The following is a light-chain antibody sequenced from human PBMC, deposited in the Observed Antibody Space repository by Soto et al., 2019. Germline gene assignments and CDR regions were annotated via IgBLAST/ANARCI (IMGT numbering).Light chain of an antibody. J-gene: IGKJ4*01. CDR3: QQRRLWLT. CDR2: DAS. V-gene: IGKV3-11*01. Sequence: DIGLTQSPATLSLSPGERTTLSCRANQSVGTYLNWYQQKSGQAPRLLIFDASNRAAGIPARISGSGSGTDFTLTISSLDPEDFAVYFCQQRRLWLTFGGGTKVE. CDR1: QSVGTY.